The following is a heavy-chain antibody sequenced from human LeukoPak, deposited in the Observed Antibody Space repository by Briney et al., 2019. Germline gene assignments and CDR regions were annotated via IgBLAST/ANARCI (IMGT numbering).Heavy chain of an antibody. CDR3: AKELDILVVVAARYYYYYYMDV. CDR1: GFTFGSYS. J-gene: IGHJ6*03. CDR2: ISGSGGTT. Sequence: PGGSLRLSCAASGFTFGSYSMNWVRQAPGKGLEWVSTISGSGGTTYYADSVKGRFTISRDNSKNTLYLQMNSLRAEDTAVYYCAKELDILVVVAARYYYYYYMDVWGKGTTVTVSS. V-gene: IGHV3-23*01. D-gene: IGHD2-15*01.